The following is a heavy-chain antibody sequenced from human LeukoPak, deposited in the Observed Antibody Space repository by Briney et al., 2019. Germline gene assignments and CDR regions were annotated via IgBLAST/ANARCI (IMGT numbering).Heavy chain of an antibody. D-gene: IGHD3-3*01. CDR3: ARAQTLFWEFDGFDI. CDR2: MTVTNKI. V-gene: IGHV3-69-1*01. J-gene: IGHJ3*02. Sequence: GGSLRLSCAASGFTFSSHSINWVRQAPGKGLEWIATMTVTNKIYYTDSVKGRFTISRDNAENPVYLQMNSLRDEETAVYSCARAQTLFWEFDGFDIWGRGTKVTVSS. CDR1: GFTFSSHS.